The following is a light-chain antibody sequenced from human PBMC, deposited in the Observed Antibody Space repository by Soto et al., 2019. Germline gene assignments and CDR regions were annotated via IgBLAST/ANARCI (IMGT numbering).Light chain of an antibody. J-gene: IGKJ4*01. Sequence: DVQMTQSPSSLSAFVGDRGTITCRASQGIAPYLAWFQQKPGKVPKLLIYATSTLQSGVPSRFSGGGSVTDFTLTINSLQPEDVGTYYCQKYNSSPLTFGGGTKVEIK. CDR3: QKYNSSPLT. V-gene: IGKV1-27*01. CDR2: ATS. CDR1: QGIAPY.